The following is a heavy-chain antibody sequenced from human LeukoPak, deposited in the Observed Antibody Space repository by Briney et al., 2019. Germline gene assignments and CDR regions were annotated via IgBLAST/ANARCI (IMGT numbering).Heavy chain of an antibody. CDR2: IYSGGST. V-gene: IGHV3-66*02. J-gene: IGHJ4*02. CDR1: RLTFNSNA. D-gene: IGHD6-6*01. CDR3: AREEYSSSHFDY. Sequence: GGSLRLSCVVSRLTFNSNAMYWVRQAPGKGLEWVSVIYSGGSTYYADSVKGRFTISRDNSKNTLYLQMNSLRAEDTAVYYCAREEYSSSHFDYWGQGTLVTVSS.